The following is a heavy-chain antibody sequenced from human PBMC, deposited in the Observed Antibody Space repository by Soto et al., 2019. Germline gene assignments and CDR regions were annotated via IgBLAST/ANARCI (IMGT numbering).Heavy chain of an antibody. CDR2: INQSGGT. D-gene: IGHD3-10*01. J-gene: IGHJ4*02. V-gene: IGHV4-34*01. CDR3: ARGRSITMLRGAPPDY. CDR1: GGSFIGYY. Sequence: SETLSLTCAFYGGSFIGYYWSWIRQPPGKGLEWIGEINQSGGTHYNPSLKSRVTISVDTSKNQFSLKLSSVTATDTAVYYCARGRSITMLRGAPPDYWGQGTLVTVSS.